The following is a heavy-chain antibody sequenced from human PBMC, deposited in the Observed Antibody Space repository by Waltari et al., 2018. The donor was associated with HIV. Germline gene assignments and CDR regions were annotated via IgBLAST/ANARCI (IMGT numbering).Heavy chain of an antibody. CDR2: IYHSGST. J-gene: IGHJ4*02. D-gene: IGHD6-19*01. CDR3: ARGQGLGTFDC. V-gene: IGHV4-38-2*01. Sequence: QVQLQESGPGLVKSSETLSLTCAVSGYSISSGYYWGWIRQPPGKGLEWIGIIYHSGSTYYYPSRKRRVTRSADTSNNQFSLKVSSVTAADTAVYYCARGQGLGTFDCWGQGTLVTVSS. CDR1: GYSISSGYY.